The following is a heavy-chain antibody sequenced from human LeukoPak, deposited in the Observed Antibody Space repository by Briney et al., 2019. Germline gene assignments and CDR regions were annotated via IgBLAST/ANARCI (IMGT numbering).Heavy chain of an antibody. CDR2: ISTGSCTI. CDR3: ARRGYTSAWDY. J-gene: IGHJ4*02. V-gene: IGHV3-48*01. Sequence: GGSLRLSCAASGFSFSDYSMNWVRQAPGKGLEWVSYISTGSCTIYYADSVKGRFTISRDNAENSLYLQMNNLRAEDTAVYYCARRGYTSAWDYWGQGTLVTASS. CDR1: GFSFSDYS. D-gene: IGHD6-19*01.